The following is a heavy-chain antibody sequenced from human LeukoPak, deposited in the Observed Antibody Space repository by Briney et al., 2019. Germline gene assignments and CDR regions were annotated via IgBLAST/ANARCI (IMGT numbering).Heavy chain of an antibody. CDR2: TYYNGRP. D-gene: IGHD3-9*01. V-gene: IGHV4-39*07. CDR3: ARDGGNHDILTGYYEADYYYMDV. J-gene: IGHJ6*03. Sequence: PSETLSLTCTVSGGSISSSSYYWGWVRQPPGKGLEWIGSTYYNGRPYYNPSLKSRITISVDTPKNQFSLKLNSVTAADTAVYYCARDGGNHDILTGYYEADYYYMDVWGKGTTVTVSS. CDR1: GGSISSSSYY.